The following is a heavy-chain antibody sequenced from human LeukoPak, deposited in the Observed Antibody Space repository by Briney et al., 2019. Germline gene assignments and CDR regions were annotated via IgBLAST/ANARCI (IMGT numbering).Heavy chain of an antibody. V-gene: IGHV3-15*01. J-gene: IGHJ4*02. CDR1: GFTFTDVW. CDR2: IKTKAEGEAI. Sequence: GGSLRLSCAGSGFTFTDVWMSWVRQAPGKGLEWVARIKTKAEGEAIDYAAPVKGRFTISRDDSEKRLHLQMNSLKSEDTGVYYCTTDLDYWGQGTLVTVSS. CDR3: TTDLDY.